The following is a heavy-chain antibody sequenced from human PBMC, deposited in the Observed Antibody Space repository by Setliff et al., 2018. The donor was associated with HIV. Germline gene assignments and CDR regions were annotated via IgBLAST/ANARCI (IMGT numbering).Heavy chain of an antibody. CDR2: IFYTGNT. CDR1: GGSIGSDDYY. Sequence: TSETLSLTCTVSGGSIGSDDYYWTWIRQPPGKGLELIGYIFYTGNTYYSPSLENRLTISVDTSKNQFSLKLRSVTAADTAVYYCALGSWYDYWGQGILVTVSS. D-gene: IGHD6-13*01. J-gene: IGHJ4*02. V-gene: IGHV4-30-4*08. CDR3: ALGSWYDY.